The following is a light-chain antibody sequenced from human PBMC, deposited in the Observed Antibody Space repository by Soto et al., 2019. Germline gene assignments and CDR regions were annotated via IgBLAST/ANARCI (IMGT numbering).Light chain of an antibody. V-gene: IGLV1-47*01. J-gene: IGLJ2*01. CDR1: SSNIGSNY. CDR2: RNN. Sequence: QSVLTQPHAASGTPGQRVTISCSGSSSNIGSNYVYWYQQLPGTAPKLLIYRNNQRRSGVPDRGSASGAGSSASRASSGLRCEDEADYYCAAWDGSRSGQVLGGGTTLNVL. CDR3: AAWDGSRSGQV.